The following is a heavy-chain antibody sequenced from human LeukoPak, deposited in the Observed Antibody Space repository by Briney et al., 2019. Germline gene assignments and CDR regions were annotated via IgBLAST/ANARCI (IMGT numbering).Heavy chain of an antibody. J-gene: IGHJ4*02. CDR1: GGSISSSNYD. D-gene: IGHD3-9*01. CDR3: ARHPVLRYLGT. CDR2: IYYSGST. Sequence: SETLSLTCTVAGGSISSSNYDWGWIRQPPGKGLEWIGSIYYSGSTYYKPSLKSRVTISVDTSKNQFSLKRSSVTAADTAVYYCARHPVLRYLGTWGQGTLVTVSS. V-gene: IGHV4-39*01.